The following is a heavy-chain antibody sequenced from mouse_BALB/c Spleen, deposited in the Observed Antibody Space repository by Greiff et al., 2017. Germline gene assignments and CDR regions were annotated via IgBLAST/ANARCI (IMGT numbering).Heavy chain of an antibody. Sequence: QVQLKESGPGLVAPSQSLSITCTVSGFSLTGYGVNWVRQPPGKGLEWLGMIWGDGSTDYNSALKSRLSISKDNSKSQVFLKMNSLQTDDTARYYCARGGGLYGNYYYAMDYWGQGTSVTVSS. CDR1: GFSLTGYG. D-gene: IGHD2-1*01. J-gene: IGHJ4*01. CDR3: ARGGGLYGNYYYAMDY. V-gene: IGHV2-6-7*01. CDR2: IWGDGST.